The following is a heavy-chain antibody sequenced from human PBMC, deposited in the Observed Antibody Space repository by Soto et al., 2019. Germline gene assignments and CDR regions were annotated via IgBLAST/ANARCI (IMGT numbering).Heavy chain of an antibody. D-gene: IGHD2-15*01. V-gene: IGHV1-2*02. J-gene: IGHJ4*02. CDR2: INPNSGGT. CDR1: GYTFTGYY. Sequence: QVQLVQSGAEVKKPGASVKVSCKASGYTFTGYYMHWVRQAPGQGLEWMGWINPNSGGTNYAQKFQGRVTMTRDTSISTAYMELSRLRSDDTAVYYCAREEGYCSGGSGSIDYWGQGTLVTVSS. CDR3: AREEGYCSGGSGSIDY.